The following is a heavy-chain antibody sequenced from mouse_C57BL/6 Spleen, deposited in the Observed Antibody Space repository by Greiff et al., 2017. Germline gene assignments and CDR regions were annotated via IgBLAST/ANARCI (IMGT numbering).Heavy chain of an antibody. CDR1: GYTFTDYN. CDR3: ARGWLLPGFAY. Sequence: VQLQQSGPELVKPGASVKMSCKASGYTFTDYNMHWVKQSHGKSLEWIGYINPNNGGTSYNQKFKGKATLTVNKSSSTAYMELRSLTSEDSAVYCCARGWLLPGFAYWGQGTLVTVSA. V-gene: IGHV1-22*01. D-gene: IGHD2-3*01. CDR2: INPNNGGT. J-gene: IGHJ3*01.